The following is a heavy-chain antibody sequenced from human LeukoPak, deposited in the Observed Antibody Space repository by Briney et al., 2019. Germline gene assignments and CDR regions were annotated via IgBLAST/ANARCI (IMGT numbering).Heavy chain of an antibody. D-gene: IGHD3-22*01. V-gene: IGHV4-34*01. CDR2: INHSGST. CDR1: GGSFSGYY. Sequence: SETLSLTCAVYGGSFSGYYWSWIRQPPGKGLEWIGEINHSGSTNYNPSLKSRVTISVDTSKNQFSLKLSSVTAADTAVYYCARESPYSSGYYSDAYWGQGTLVTVSS. J-gene: IGHJ4*02. CDR3: ARESPYSSGYYSDAY.